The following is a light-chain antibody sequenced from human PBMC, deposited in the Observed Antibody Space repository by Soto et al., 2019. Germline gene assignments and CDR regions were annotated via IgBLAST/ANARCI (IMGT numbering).Light chain of an antibody. CDR3: SSYTSSYTYV. V-gene: IGLV2-14*01. CDR2: EVT. Sequence: QSALTQPASVSGSPGQSITFSCTGTSSDVGGYEYVSWYQQHPGRAHKLMIYEVTNRPSGVYNRFSGSKSGNTASLTISGLQAEDEADYYCSSYTSSYTYVFGTGTKVTIL. J-gene: IGLJ1*01. CDR1: SSDVGGYEY.